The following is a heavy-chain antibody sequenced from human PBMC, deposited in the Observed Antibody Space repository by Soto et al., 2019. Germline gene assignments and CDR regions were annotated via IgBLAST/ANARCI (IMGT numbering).Heavy chain of an antibody. J-gene: IGHJ5*02. D-gene: IGHD6-13*01. CDR2: ISAYNGNT. CDR1: GYTFTSYG. CDR3: ARDRAVAAAGTSAGFA. V-gene: IGHV1-18*01. Sequence: GASVKVSCKASGYTFTSYGISWVRQAPGQGLEWMGWISAYNGNTNYAQKLQGRVTMTTDTSTSTAYMELRSLRSDDTAVYYCARDRAVAAAGTSAGFAWGQGTLVTVSS.